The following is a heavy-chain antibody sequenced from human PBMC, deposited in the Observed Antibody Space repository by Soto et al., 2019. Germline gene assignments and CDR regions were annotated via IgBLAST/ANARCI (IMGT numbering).Heavy chain of an antibody. Sequence: QLQLQESGSGLVKPSQTLSLTCAVSGGSISSGGYSWSWIRQTPGKGLEWIGYIYHSGSTYYNPSLKSRVTISVDRSKNQFSLKLSSVTAADTAVYYCARATYYYDSSGYYYAFDIWGQGTMVTVSS. CDR2: IYHSGST. CDR1: GGSISSGGYS. J-gene: IGHJ3*02. CDR3: ARATYYYDSSGYYYAFDI. D-gene: IGHD3-22*01. V-gene: IGHV4-30-2*01.